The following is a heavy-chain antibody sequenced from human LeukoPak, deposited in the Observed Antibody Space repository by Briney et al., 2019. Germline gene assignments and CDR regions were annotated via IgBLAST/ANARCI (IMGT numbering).Heavy chain of an antibody. D-gene: IGHD4-17*01. Sequence: GGSLRLSCAASGFTFDDYGMSWVRQAPGKGLEWVSGINWNGGSTGYADSVKGRCTISRDNAKNSLYLQMNSLRAEDTALYYCARGLRHYGDYGYYMDVWGKGTTVTVSS. CDR2: INWNGGST. CDR3: ARGLRHYGDYGYYMDV. V-gene: IGHV3-20*04. CDR1: GFTFDDYG. J-gene: IGHJ6*03.